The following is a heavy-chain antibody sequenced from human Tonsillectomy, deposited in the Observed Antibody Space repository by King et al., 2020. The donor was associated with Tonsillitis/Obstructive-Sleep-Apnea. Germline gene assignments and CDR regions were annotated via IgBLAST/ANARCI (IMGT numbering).Heavy chain of an antibody. Sequence: VQLVESGAEVKKPGESLRISCKGFGYSFTTYWIGWVRQMPGKGLEWMGIIYPGDSDTRYNPSFQGQVTISADKSISTAYLQWSSLKASDTAMYYCARHEDASGRNYMDVWGKGTTVTVSS. CDR2: IYPGDSDT. V-gene: IGHV5-51*01. CDR3: ARHEDASGRNYMDV. D-gene: IGHD3-10*01. J-gene: IGHJ6*03. CDR1: GYSFTTYW.